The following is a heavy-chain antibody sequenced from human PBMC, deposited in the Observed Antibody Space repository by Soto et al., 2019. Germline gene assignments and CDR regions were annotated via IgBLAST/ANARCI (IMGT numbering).Heavy chain of an antibody. J-gene: IGHJ6*02. V-gene: IGHV5-10-1*01. Sequence: GESLKISCQGSGYSFTTYWISWVRQMPGKGLEWMGKIDPGDSSTNYSQSVRGHITISVDRSIYTAHLQFSSLKAADNAVYYCARLEKWYYNYYGLDVWGQGTMVTVS. D-gene: IGHD1-26*01. CDR3: ARLEKWYYNYYGLDV. CDR2: IDPGDSST. CDR1: GYSFTTYW.